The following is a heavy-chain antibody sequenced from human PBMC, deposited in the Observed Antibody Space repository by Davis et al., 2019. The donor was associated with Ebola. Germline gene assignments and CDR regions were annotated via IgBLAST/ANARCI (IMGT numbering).Heavy chain of an antibody. D-gene: IGHD3-22*01. Sequence: ASVKVSCKASGYIFTSYAIHWVRQAPGQRLEWMGWISAYNGNTNYAQKLQGRVTMTTDTSTSTAYMELRSLRSDDTAVYYCARADYYDSMYYYYGMDVWGQGTTVTVSS. CDR1: GYIFTSYA. J-gene: IGHJ6*02. CDR3: ARADYYDSMYYYYGMDV. CDR2: ISAYNGNT. V-gene: IGHV1-18*01.